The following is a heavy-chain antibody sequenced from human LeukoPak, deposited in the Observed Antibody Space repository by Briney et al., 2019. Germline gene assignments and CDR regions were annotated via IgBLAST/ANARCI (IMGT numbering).Heavy chain of an antibody. V-gene: IGHV3-23*01. D-gene: IGHD6-19*01. CDR3: AKDLVAGTDY. CDR1: GFTFRNFA. CDR2: ISAGDGDNP. J-gene: IGHJ4*02. Sequence: GGSLRLSCAASGFTFRNFAMGWVRQSPGKGLEWVSVISAGDGDNPYYADSVKGRFSISRDNSNYTLHLQMNSLRAEDTAVYYCAKDLVAGTDYWGQGTLVTVSS.